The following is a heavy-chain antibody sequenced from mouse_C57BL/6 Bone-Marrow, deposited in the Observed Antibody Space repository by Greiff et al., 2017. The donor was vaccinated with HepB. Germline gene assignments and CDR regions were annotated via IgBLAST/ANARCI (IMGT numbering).Heavy chain of an antibody. CDR3: TRGAYDGYHYFDY. J-gene: IGHJ2*01. V-gene: IGHV5-9-1*02. D-gene: IGHD2-3*01. Sequence: DVQLVESGEGLVKPGGSLKLSCAASGFTFSSYAMSWVRQTPEKRLEWVAYISSGGDYIYYADTVKGRFTISRDNARNTLYLQMSSLKSEDTAMYYCTRGAYDGYHYFDYWGQGTTLTVSS. CDR2: ISSGGDYI. CDR1: GFTFSSYA.